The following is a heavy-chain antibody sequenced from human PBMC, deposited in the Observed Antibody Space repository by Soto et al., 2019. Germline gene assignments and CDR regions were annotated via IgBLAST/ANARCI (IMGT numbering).Heavy chain of an antibody. CDR1: GYTFTSYD. CDR3: ARVAVPAATDH. D-gene: IGHD2-2*01. Sequence: QVQLVQSGAEVKKPGASVKVSCKASGYTFTSYDINWVRQATGQGLEWMGWMNPKSGNTGYAQQLQGRVTMTRNTSISTAHLELCSLRSEDTAGYYCARVAVPAATDHWGQGTQVTVSS. V-gene: IGHV1-8*01. CDR2: MNPKSGNT. J-gene: IGHJ4*02.